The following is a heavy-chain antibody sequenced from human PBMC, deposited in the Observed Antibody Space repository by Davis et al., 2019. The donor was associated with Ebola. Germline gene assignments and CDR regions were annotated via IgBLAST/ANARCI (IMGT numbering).Heavy chain of an antibody. V-gene: IGHV4-34*01. CDR2: INRGGGT. CDR1: GASFSGYY. Sequence: PSETLSLTCAVYGASFSGYYWSWIRQPPGKGLEWIGEINRGGGTNYNPSLKSRVTISSDMSKNQFSLKLSSVTAADTAVYFCARGRTGSDHPRLDSWGQGTLVTVSS. D-gene: IGHD7-27*01. J-gene: IGHJ4*02. CDR3: ARGRTGSDHPRLDS.